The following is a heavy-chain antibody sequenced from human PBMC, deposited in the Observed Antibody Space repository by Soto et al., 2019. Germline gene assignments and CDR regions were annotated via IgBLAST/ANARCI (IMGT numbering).Heavy chain of an antibody. CDR3: ARSQVPSAILLFDY. V-gene: IGHV3-30-3*01. CDR2: ISYDGSNK. J-gene: IGHJ4*02. Sequence: QVQLVESGGGVVQPGRSLRLSCAASGFTFSSYAMHWVRQAPGKGLEWVAVISYDGSNKYYADSVKGRFTISRDNSKNTLYLQMNSLRAEDTAVYYCARSQVPSAILLFDYWGQGTLVTVSS. CDR1: GFTFSSYA.